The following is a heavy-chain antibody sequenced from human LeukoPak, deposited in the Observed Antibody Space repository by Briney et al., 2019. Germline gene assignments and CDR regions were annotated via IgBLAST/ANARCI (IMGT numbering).Heavy chain of an antibody. J-gene: IGHJ4*02. CDR2: ISYDGSNQ. Sequence: YPGRSLRLSCAASGFTFSNYGMHWVRQAPGKGLEWVSVISYDGSNQYYADSVKGRFTISRDNSKNTLSLQTNSLRAEDTAVYYCARPTMEYQLPVGFDCWGQGTLVTVSS. D-gene: IGHD2-2*01. CDR3: ARPTMEYQLPVGFDC. V-gene: IGHV3-30*03. CDR1: GFTFSNYG.